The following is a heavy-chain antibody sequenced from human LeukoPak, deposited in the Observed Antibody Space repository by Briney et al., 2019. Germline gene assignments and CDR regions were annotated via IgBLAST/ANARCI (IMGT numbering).Heavy chain of an antibody. CDR3: ARFYFSAMSYGDYVPIDY. CDR2: ISAYNGNT. J-gene: IGHJ4*02. D-gene: IGHD4-17*01. CDR1: GYTFSNYG. Sequence: GASVKVSCKTSGYTFSNYGVSWVRQAPGQGLEWMGWISAYNGNTNYAQKLQGRVTMTTDTSTSTAYMELRSLRSDDTAVYYCARFYFSAMSYGDYVPIDYWGQGTLVTVSS. V-gene: IGHV1-18*01.